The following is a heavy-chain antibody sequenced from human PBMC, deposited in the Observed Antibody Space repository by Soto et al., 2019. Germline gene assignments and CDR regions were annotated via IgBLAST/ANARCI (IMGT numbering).Heavy chain of an antibody. V-gene: IGHV4-4*02. J-gene: IGHJ4*02. CDR1: SGSISSDNW. Sequence: PSETLSLTCDVSSGSISSDNWWTWVRQPPGKGLEWIGEIYHSGSTNYNPSLKSRVTMSLDKSKNQFSLKLNSVTAADTAVYYCARGGGSCLRTTCFACDSWGQGTLVTVSS. CDR2: IYHSGST. CDR3: ARGGGSCLRTTCFACDS. D-gene: IGHD2-2*01.